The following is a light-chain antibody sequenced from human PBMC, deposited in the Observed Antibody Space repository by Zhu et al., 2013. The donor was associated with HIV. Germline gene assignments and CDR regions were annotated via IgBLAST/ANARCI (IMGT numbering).Light chain of an antibody. Sequence: DIVLTQSPGTLSLSPGERATLSCRASQSVGSTFLAWYQQKPGQAPSLLIYETSTRATGVSARFSGSGSGTEFTLRISSLQSEDFAIYYCQQYNDWPSLTFGGGTKVE. CDR3: QQYNDWPSLT. V-gene: IGKV3-15*01. J-gene: IGKJ4*01. CDR1: QSVGST. CDR2: ETS.